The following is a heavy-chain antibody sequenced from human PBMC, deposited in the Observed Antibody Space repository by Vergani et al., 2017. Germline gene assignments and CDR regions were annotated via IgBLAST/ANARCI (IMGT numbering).Heavy chain of an antibody. Sequence: EVQLVESGGGLVPPGRSLRLSCAASGFSFGDYAMTWVRQAPGKGLEWVAFIRNKAYGGTTEYAASVKGRFTISRDDSKRLAYLPLNGLKTEGTAVYFCSRGRGYSFGYSDFWGQGTLVTVSS. D-gene: IGHD5-18*01. CDR2: IRNKAYGGTT. CDR1: GFSFGDYA. CDR3: SRGRGYSFGYSDF. V-gene: IGHV3-49*04. J-gene: IGHJ4*02.